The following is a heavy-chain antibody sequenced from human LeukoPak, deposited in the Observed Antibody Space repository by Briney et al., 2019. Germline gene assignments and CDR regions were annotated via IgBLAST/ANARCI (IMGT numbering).Heavy chain of an antibody. D-gene: IGHD3-9*01. CDR3: ARVRTGYETFDY. J-gene: IGHJ4*02. Sequence: GASVKVSCKASGYTFTGYYMHWVRQAPGQGLEWMGRINPNIGGTNYARKFQGRVTMTRDTSISTDYMELSRMRSDDTAVYYCARVRTGYETFDYWGQGTLATVSS. V-gene: IGHV1-2*06. CDR2: INPNIGGT. CDR1: GYTFTGYY.